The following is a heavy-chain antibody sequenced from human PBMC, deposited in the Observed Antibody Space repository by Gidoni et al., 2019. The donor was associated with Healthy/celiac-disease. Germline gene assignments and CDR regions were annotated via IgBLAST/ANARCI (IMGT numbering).Heavy chain of an antibody. Sequence: EVQLLESGGGLVQPGGSLRRSCAASGFTFSSYAMSWVRQAPGKGLEWVSAISGSGGSTYYADSVKGRFTISRDNSKNTLYLQMNSLRAEDTAVYYCAKDMWELLEAADWDYWGQGTLVTVSS. D-gene: IGHD1-26*01. V-gene: IGHV3-23*01. CDR2: ISGSGGST. J-gene: IGHJ4*02. CDR1: GFTFSSYA. CDR3: AKDMWELLEAADWDY.